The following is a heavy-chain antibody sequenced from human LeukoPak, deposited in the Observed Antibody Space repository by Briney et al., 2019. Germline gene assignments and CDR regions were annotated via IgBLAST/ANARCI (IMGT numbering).Heavy chain of an antibody. J-gene: IGHJ4*02. V-gene: IGHV3-23*01. CDR3: AKDKRNIGSGTLHDY. Sequence: PGGSLRLSSAASGFSISSYAMSWVRQAPGKGLEWVSAISGSGGNTYYADSVKGRFTISRDNSKNTLYLQMNSLRAEDTAVYYCAKDKRNIGSGTLHDYWGQGTLVTVSS. CDR2: ISGSGGNT. CDR1: GFSISSYA. D-gene: IGHD6-19*01.